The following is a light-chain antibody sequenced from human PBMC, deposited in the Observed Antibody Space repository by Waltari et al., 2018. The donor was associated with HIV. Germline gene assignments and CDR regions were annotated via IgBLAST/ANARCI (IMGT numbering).Light chain of an antibody. J-gene: IGLJ3*02. Sequence: QSVLTQPPSVSAAPGQKVTISCSGSSSNIGNDYVSWYQHHPGAAPKLLIYDNDKRPSGIPDRFSGSKSGTSATLDITGVQAGDEADYYCGTWDTSLSGGVFGGGTKLTVL. V-gene: IGLV1-51*01. CDR1: SSNIGNDY. CDR2: DND. CDR3: GTWDTSLSGGV.